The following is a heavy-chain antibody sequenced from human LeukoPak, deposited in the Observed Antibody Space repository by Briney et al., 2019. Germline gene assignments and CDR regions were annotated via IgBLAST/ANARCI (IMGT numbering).Heavy chain of an antibody. Sequence: GGSLRLSCAAPGFTFNSYAMSWVRQAPGKGLEWVSSISGSGGSTYYADSVKGRFTISRDNSKYTLYLQMNSLRAEDTAVYYCVKRAEDSSGYYLYYFDYWGQGTLVTVSS. CDR2: ISGSGGST. J-gene: IGHJ4*02. CDR3: VKRAEDSSGYYLYYFDY. D-gene: IGHD3-22*01. CDR1: GFTFNSYA. V-gene: IGHV3-23*01.